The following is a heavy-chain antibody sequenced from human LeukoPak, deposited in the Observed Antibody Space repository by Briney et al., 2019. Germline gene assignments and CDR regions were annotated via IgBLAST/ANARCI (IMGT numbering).Heavy chain of an antibody. Sequence: GASVKVSCKASGYTFTGYYMHWVRQAPGQGLEWMGWINPNSGGTNYAQKFQGRVTMTRDTSISTAYMELSRLRSDDTAVYYCARDSPGEYSSSWYGEDYYYMDVWGKGTTVTVSS. CDR1: GYTFTGYY. V-gene: IGHV1-2*02. D-gene: IGHD6-13*01. CDR2: INPNSGGT. CDR3: ARDSPGEYSSSWYGEDYYYMDV. J-gene: IGHJ6*03.